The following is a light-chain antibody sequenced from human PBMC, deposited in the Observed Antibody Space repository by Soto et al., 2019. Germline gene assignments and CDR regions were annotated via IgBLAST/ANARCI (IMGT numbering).Light chain of an antibody. CDR1: QSVGSF. CDR2: GAS. Sequence: ETVMTQSPATLSVSPGERATLSCRASQSVGSFLAWYQQKPGQAPRLLIYGASIRATGIPDRFSGSGSETDFTLTISRLEPEDFAVYYCQQYGRSPPYTFGQGTKVDIK. J-gene: IGKJ2*01. CDR3: QQYGRSPPYT. V-gene: IGKV3-20*01.